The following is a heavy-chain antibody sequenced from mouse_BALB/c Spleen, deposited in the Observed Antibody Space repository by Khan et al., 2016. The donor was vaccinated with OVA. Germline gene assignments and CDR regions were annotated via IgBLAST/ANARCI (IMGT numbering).Heavy chain of an antibody. CDR1: GFTFSSYG. CDR3: ASHLTGSFAY. J-gene: IGHJ3*01. D-gene: IGHD4-1*01. Sequence: EVQLQESGGDLVKPGGSLKLSCAASGFTFSSYGMSWVRQTPDKRLEWVATISSGGDYTYYPDSVKGRCTISRDNAKNTLYLQMSSLKSEDTAMYYCASHLTGSFAYWGQGTLVTVSA. CDR2: ISSGGDYT. V-gene: IGHV5-6*01.